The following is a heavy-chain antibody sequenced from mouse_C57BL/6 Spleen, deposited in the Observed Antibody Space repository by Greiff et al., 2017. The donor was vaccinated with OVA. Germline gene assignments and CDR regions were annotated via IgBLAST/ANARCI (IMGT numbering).Heavy chain of an antibody. Sequence: QVQLQQSGAELARPGASVKLSCKASGYTFTSYGISWVKQRPGQGLEWIGEIYPRSGNTYYNEKFKGKATLTADKSSSTAYMELRSLTSEDSAVYFCARGGLRQYYYAMDYWGQGTSVTVSS. J-gene: IGHJ4*01. CDR2: IYPRSGNT. CDR1: GYTFTSYG. V-gene: IGHV1-81*01. D-gene: IGHD2-4*01. CDR3: ARGGLRQYYYAMDY.